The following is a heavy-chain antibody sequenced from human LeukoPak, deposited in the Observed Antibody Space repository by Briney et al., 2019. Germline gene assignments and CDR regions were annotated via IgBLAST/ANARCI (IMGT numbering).Heavy chain of an antibody. CDR3: ARDGRWRIGCSGGSCYAGPDY. CDR1: GYTFTSYY. CDR2: INPSGGST. Sequence: ASVKVSCKASGYTFTSYYMHWMRQAPGQGLEWMGIINPSGGSTSYAQKFQGRVTMTRDTSTSTVYMELSSLRSEDTAVYYCARDGRWRIGCSGGSCYAGPDYWGQGILVTVSS. D-gene: IGHD2-15*01. J-gene: IGHJ4*02. V-gene: IGHV1-46*01.